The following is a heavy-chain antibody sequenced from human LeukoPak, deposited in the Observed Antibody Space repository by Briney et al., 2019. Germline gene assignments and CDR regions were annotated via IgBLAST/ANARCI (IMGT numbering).Heavy chain of an antibody. Sequence: SETLSLTCTVSGGSISSGGYHWSWIRQHPGKGLEWIGYIYYSGSTYYNPSLKSRVTISVDTSKNQFSLKLSSVTAADTAVYYCARGVVVTAPLFDYWGQGTLVTVSS. V-gene: IGHV4-31*03. CDR2: IYYSGST. CDR1: GGSISSGGYH. J-gene: IGHJ4*02. CDR3: ARGVVVTAPLFDY. D-gene: IGHD2-21*02.